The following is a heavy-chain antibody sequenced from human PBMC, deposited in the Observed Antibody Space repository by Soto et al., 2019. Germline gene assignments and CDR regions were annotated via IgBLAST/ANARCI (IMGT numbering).Heavy chain of an antibody. D-gene: IGHD2-21*02. Sequence: ASVKVSCKTSGYTFTTYGISWVRQAPGQGIEWMGWITTDKGKTTYAQKFQGRVTMTTDTSTSTVYMELSSLRSEDTAVYYCTRDSLAYCGGDCYRFDYWGQGTLVTVSS. V-gene: IGHV1-18*01. J-gene: IGHJ4*02. CDR2: ITTDKGKT. CDR1: GYTFTTYG. CDR3: TRDSLAYCGGDCYRFDY.